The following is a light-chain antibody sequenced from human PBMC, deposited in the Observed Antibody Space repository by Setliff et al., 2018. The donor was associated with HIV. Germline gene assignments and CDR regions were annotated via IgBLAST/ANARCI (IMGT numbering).Light chain of an antibody. CDR3: SSYTSSSLYV. V-gene: IGLV2-14*01. Sequence: QSALTQPASVSGSPGQSITISCTGTSSDVGGYNHVSWYQQHPGKAPKLMIFEVSNRPSGISNRFSGSKSGNTASLTISGLQADDEADYYCSSYTSSSLYVFGTGTKVTV. CDR2: EVS. J-gene: IGLJ1*01. CDR1: SSDVGGYNH.